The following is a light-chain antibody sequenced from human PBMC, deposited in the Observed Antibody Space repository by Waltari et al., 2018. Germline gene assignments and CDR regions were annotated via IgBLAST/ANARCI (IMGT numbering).Light chain of an antibody. J-gene: IGKJ2*01. V-gene: IGKV1-5*03. CDR1: QTISSW. CDR2: TAS. CDR3: QQYDRLPVT. Sequence: DIQMTQSPSTLSTSIGDRVTITCRASQTISSWLAWYQQKPGKAPKLLINTASSLESVVPSRFSGSGSATEFTLTISSLHPDDFATYYCQQYDRLPVTFGQGTKLEIK.